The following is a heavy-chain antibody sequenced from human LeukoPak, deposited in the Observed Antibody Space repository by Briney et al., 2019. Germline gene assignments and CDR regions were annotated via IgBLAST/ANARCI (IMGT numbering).Heavy chain of an antibody. V-gene: IGHV4-59*12. Sequence: SETLSLTCTVSGYSISSYYWTWIRQPPGKGLEWIGYLDYSGSTNYNPSLKSRVTISVDTSKNQFSLKLSSVTAADTAVYYCACQVGSDWYYYYMDVWGKGTTVTVSS. D-gene: IGHD2-21*02. CDR1: GYSISSYY. CDR2: LDYSGST. CDR3: ACQVGSDWYYYYMDV. J-gene: IGHJ6*03.